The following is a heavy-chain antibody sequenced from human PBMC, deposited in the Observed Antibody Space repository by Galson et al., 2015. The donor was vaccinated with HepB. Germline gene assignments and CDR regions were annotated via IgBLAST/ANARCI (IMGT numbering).Heavy chain of an antibody. CDR1: GFTFSGSA. CDR3: TSAPGGSDSSGASFGYYYYGMDV. D-gene: IGHD3-22*01. CDR2: IRSKANSYAT. Sequence: SLRLSCAASGFTFSGSAMHWVRQASGKGLEWVGRIRSKANSYATAYAASVKGRFTISRDDSKNTAYLQMNSLKTEDTAVYYCTSAPGGSDSSGASFGYYYYGMDVWGQGTTVTVSS. J-gene: IGHJ6*02. V-gene: IGHV3-73*01.